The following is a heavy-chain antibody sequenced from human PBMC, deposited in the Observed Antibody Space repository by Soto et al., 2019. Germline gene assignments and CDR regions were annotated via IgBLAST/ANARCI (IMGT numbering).Heavy chain of an antibody. Sequence: EVPLVESGGGLVQPGGSLRLSSAASGFTFSSYSMNWVRQAPGKGLEWVSYISSSSSTIYYADSVKGRFTISRDNAKNSLYLQMNSLRDEDTAVYYCARDRVGGYAHWYFDLWGRGTLVTVSS. CDR3: ARDRVGGYAHWYFDL. V-gene: IGHV3-48*02. J-gene: IGHJ2*01. CDR2: ISSSSSTI. D-gene: IGHD3-10*01. CDR1: GFTFSSYS.